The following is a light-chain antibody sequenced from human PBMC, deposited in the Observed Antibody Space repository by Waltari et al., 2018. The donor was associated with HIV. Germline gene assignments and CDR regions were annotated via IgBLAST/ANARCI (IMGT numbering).Light chain of an antibody. CDR3: QQFGTSAPLT. CDR2: GAS. V-gene: IGKV3-20*01. J-gene: IGKJ4*01. CDR1: QSISSNF. Sequence: EIVLTQSPGTLSLSPGERVTLSCRASQSISSNFLAWYQQKPGQAPRLLIYGASNRAPDIPDRLSGSGSGTDFTLTISRLEPEDSAVYFCQQFGTSAPLTFGGGTKVEIK.